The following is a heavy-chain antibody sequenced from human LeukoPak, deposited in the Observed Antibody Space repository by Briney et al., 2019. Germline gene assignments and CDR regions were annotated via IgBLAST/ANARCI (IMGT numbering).Heavy chain of an antibody. CDR3: ARELTRFGEFDY. J-gene: IGHJ4*02. CDR1: GYTFTNYV. CDR2: INPDIGNT. V-gene: IGHV1-3*01. D-gene: IGHD3-10*01. Sequence: ASVKVSCKASGYTFTNYVIHWVRQAPGQGLEWMGWINPDIGNTKFSQRFQGRVILTGDTSATTVYMELSSLTSEDMAVYYCARELTRFGEFDYWGQGTLVTVSS.